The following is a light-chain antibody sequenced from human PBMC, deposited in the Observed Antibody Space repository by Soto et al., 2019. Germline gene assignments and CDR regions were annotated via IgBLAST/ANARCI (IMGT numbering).Light chain of an antibody. V-gene: IGLV2-14*01. CDR2: EVS. J-gene: IGLJ3*02. Sequence: QSVLTQPASVSGSPGQSITISCTGTSSDVGGYNYVSWYQQHPGKAPKLMIYEVSYRPSGVSDRFSGSKSGNTASLTNSGLQAEDEADYYCSSYTTSSTLVVFGGGTKVTVL. CDR1: SSDVGGYNY. CDR3: SSYTTSSTLVV.